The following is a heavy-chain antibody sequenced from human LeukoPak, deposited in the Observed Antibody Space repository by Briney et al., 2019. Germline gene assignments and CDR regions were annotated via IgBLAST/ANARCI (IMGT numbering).Heavy chain of an antibody. J-gene: IGHJ3*02. D-gene: IGHD6-6*01. CDR1: GGYISSDY. CDR2: IYSSGST. Sequence: SETLSLTCAVSGGYISSDYWSWVRQPAGKGLEWIGRIYSSGSTNYNPSLKSRVTMSVDTSKNQFSLKVSSVTAADTAVYYCALGSSSSGGAFDIWGQGTMVTVSS. V-gene: IGHV4-4*07. CDR3: ALGSSSSGGAFDI.